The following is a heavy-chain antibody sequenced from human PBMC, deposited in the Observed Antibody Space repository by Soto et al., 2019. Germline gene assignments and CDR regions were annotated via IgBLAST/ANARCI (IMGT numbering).Heavy chain of an antibody. V-gene: IGHV1-18*01. D-gene: IGHD3-10*01. Sequence: GASVKVSCKASGYTFTSYGISWVRQAPGQGLEWMGWISGYNGNTNYAQKLQGRVTMTTDTSTSTAYMELRSLRSDDTAVYYCARDSSGSGSYYEYFDYWGQGTLVTVSS. CDR1: GYTFTSYG. CDR2: ISGYNGNT. CDR3: ARDSSGSGSYYEYFDY. J-gene: IGHJ4*02.